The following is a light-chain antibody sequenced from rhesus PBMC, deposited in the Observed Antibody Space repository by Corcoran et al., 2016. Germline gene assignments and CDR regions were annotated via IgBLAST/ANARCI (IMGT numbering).Light chain of an antibody. CDR3: SSYAGIITFI. V-gene: IGLV2-32*02. Sequence: QAALTQPRSVSGSPGQSVTISCTGTSSDIGGYNYVSWYQQHPGTAPKLMISEVIKRPSGVSDRFSGSKSGKTASLTISGLQADDEAAYYCSSYAGIITFIFGAGTRLTV. CDR1: SSDIGGYNY. J-gene: IGLJ1*01. CDR2: EVI.